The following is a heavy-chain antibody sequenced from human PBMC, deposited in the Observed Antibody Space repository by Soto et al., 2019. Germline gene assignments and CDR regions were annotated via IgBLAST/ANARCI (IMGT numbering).Heavy chain of an antibody. J-gene: IGHJ4*02. D-gene: IGHD4-4*01. CDR3: ARVRYSDNWHGLIDF. CDR2: IYHGGST. Sequence: PPDTLSLPCTISYGSISSGAFSCICIRQPAGRGLEWIGYIYHGGSTYYIPSLRSRVAISMDRAKNQFSLHLSSVTAEDTAVYFCARVRYSDNWHGLIDFWGLGTLVTVSS. CDR1: YGSISSGAFS. V-gene: IGHV4-30-2*01.